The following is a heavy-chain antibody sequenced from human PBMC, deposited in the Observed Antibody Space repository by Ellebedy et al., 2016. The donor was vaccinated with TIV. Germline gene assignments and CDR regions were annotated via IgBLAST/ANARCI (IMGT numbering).Heavy chain of an antibody. Sequence: ASVKVSCXPSGYTFIAYKIHWVRQAPGQRLEWMGWVDAGNGNIEYSQKFQGRVTMTRDTSARTAYMELSSLRSEDTALYYCARAYCTSTNCYRFDYWGQGTQVTVSS. J-gene: IGHJ4*02. D-gene: IGHD2-2*01. CDR2: VDAGNGNI. CDR1: GYTFIAYK. CDR3: ARAYCTSTNCYRFDY. V-gene: IGHV1-3*01.